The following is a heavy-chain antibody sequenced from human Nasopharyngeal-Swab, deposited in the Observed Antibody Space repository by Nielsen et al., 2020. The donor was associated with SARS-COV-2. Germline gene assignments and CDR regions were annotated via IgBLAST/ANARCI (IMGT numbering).Heavy chain of an antibody. D-gene: IGHD2-15*01. CDR3: SRRGGSCYTGKDY. V-gene: IGHV3-73*01. CDR1: GFIFSDSA. Sequence: GESLKISCAASGFIFSDSAIHWVRQASGKGLEWVGRIRSKGNSYATEYAASVEGRFTISRDDSKNTAYLQMNSLMTEDTAVYYCSRRGGSCYTGKDYWGQGTLVTVSS. J-gene: IGHJ4*02. CDR2: IRSKGNSYAT.